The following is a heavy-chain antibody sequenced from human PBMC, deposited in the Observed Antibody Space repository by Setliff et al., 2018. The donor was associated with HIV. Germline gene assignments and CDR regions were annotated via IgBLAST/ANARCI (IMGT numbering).Heavy chain of an antibody. J-gene: IGHJ4*02. CDR2: INPTAGST. V-gene: IGHV1-46*02. CDR3: ASHAKTVDNGLLDH. D-gene: IGHD6-19*01. CDR1: GYDFDFYY. Sequence: ASVKVSCKSSGYDFDFYYVHWVRQAPGQGFEWMGVINPTAGSTTYAQRFGGRVTMTRDTSTRTVDMELSSLRSEDTAVYSCASHAKTVDNGLLDHWGQGTLVTVSS.